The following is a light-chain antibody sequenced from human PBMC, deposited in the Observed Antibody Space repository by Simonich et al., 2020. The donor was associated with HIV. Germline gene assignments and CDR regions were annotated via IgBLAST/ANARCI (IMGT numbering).Light chain of an antibody. CDR3: QEVITYPIT. CDR1: QFINNY. Sequence: DIQLTQSPSFLSASVGDRVTITCRASQFINNYLAWYQQKPGKAPKLLIYDASTLQSGVPSRFSGSGSGTEFTLTISSLQPEDFATYYCQEVITYPITFGQGTRLEIK. J-gene: IGKJ5*01. V-gene: IGKV1-9*01. CDR2: DAS.